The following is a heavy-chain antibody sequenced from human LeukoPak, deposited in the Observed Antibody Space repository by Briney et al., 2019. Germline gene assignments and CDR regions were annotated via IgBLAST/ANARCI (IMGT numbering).Heavy chain of an antibody. J-gene: IGHJ4*02. CDR2: IIPILGIA. Sequence: SVKVSCKASGGTFSSYAISWVRQAPGQGLEWMGRIIPILGIANYAQKFQGRVTMTRNTSISTAYMELSSLRSEDTAVYYCARGGEGADFDYWGQGTLVTVSS. CDR3: ARGGEGADFDY. V-gene: IGHV1-69*04. CDR1: GGTFSSYA. D-gene: IGHD1-26*01.